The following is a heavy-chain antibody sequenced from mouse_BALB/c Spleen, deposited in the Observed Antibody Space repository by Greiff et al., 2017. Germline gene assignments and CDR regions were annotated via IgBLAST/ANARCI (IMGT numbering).Heavy chain of an antibody. CDR1: GYTFTSYV. CDR2: INPYNDGT. J-gene: IGHJ2*01. CDR3: ARGGNSGPDYFDY. Sequence: VQLQQSGPELVKPGASVKMSCKASGYTFTSYVMHWVKQKPGQGLEWIGYINPYNDGTKYNEKFKGKATLTSDKSSSTAYMELSSLTSEDSAVYYCARGGNSGPDYFDYWGQGTTLTVSS. V-gene: IGHV1-14*01. D-gene: IGHD1-3*01.